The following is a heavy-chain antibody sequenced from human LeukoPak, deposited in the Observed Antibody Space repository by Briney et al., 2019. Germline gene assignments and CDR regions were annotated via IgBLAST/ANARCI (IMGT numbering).Heavy chain of an antibody. V-gene: IGHV1-18*01. CDR1: GYTFTSYG. CDR2: ISAYNGNT. CDR3: ARDAYYYGSGSYLVWFDP. D-gene: IGHD3-10*01. Sequence: ASVKVSCKASGYTFTSYGISWVRQAPGQGLEWMGWISAYNGNTSYAQKLQGRVTMTTDTSTSTAYMELRSLRSDDTAVYYCARDAYYYGSGSYLVWFDPWGQGTLVTVSP. J-gene: IGHJ5*02.